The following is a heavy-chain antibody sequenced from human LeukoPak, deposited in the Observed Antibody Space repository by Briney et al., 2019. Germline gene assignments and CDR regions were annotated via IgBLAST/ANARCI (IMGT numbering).Heavy chain of an antibody. D-gene: IGHD2-21*02. CDR2: IFTSGNT. CDR1: GDSNSSGGYY. J-gene: IGHJ4*02. Sequence: SETLSLTCTVSGDSNSSGGYYWTWIRQHPGKGLEWIGNIFTSGNTYYNPSLKGRIFTSVDTSKSQFSLRLTSVTAADTAVYYCARATLRGDPFDFWGQGLQVTVSS. CDR3: ARATLRGDPFDF. V-gene: IGHV4-31*03.